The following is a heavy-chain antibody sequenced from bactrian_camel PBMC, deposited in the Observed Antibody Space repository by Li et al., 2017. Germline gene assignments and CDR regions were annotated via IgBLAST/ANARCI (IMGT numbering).Heavy chain of an antibody. V-gene: IGHV3S53*01. CDR2: FDSDSTT. D-gene: IGHD3*01. CDR1: GYRYSGYC. J-gene: IGHJ4*01. Sequence: QVQLVESGGGSVQAGGSLRLSCAVSGYRYSGYCLGWLRQAPGKEREAVAIFDSDSTTTYADSVKGRFTITQAQDTLYLEMNNLKPEDTAMYYCAHVSHDVVMVSTEPGNCEYNYWGQGTQVTVS. CDR3: AHVSHDVVMVSTEPGNCEYNY.